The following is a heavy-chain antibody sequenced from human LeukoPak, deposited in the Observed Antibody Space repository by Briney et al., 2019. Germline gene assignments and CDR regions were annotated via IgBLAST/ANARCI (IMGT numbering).Heavy chain of an antibody. CDR1: GYTFPSYY. J-gene: IGHJ4*02. CDR3: ARAFHRYYDSSGYDMGFDY. D-gene: IGHD3-22*01. V-gene: IGHV1-46*01. CDR2: INPSGGST. Sequence: ASVKVSCKASGYTFPSYYMHWVRQAPGQGLEWMGIINPSGGSTSYAQKFQGRVTMTRDTSTSTVYMELSSLRSEDTAVYYCARAFHRYYDSSGYDMGFDYWGQGTLVTVSS.